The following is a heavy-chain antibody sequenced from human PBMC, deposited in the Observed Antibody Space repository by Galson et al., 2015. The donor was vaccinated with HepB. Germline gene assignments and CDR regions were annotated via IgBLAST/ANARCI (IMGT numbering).Heavy chain of an antibody. D-gene: IGHD1-26*01. Sequence: QSGAEVKKPGESLKISCKGSGYSFTSYWIGWVRQMPGKGLEWMGIIYPGDSDTRYSPSFQGQVTISADKSISTAYLQWSSLKASDTAMYYCARQVDEWELRQGHNWFDPWGQGTLVTVSS. CDR2: IYPGDSDT. V-gene: IGHV5-51*01. CDR1: GYSFTSYW. CDR3: ARQVDEWELRQGHNWFDP. J-gene: IGHJ5*02.